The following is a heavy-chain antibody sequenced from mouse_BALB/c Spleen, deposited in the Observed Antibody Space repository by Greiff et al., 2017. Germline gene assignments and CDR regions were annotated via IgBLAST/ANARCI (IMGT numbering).Heavy chain of an antibody. CDR1: GYAFTNYL. D-gene: IGHD2-3*01. CDR2: INPGSGGT. CDR3: ARYYDGFAY. J-gene: IGHJ3*01. V-gene: IGHV1-54*01. Sequence: QVQLQQSGAELVRPGTSVKVSCKASGYAFTNYLIEWVKQRPGQGLEWIGVINPGSGGTNYNEKFKGKATLTADKSSSTAYMQLSSLTSDDSAVYFCARYYDGFAYWGQGTLVTVSA.